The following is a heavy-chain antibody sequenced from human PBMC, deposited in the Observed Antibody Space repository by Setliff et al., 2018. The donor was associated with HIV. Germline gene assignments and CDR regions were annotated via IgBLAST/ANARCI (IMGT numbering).Heavy chain of an antibody. CDR1: GGSISSGSYY. CDR2: IYTTGIT. CDR3: ARGPRPVDVDYYYMDV. J-gene: IGHJ6*03. Sequence: PSETLSLTCTVSGGSISSGSYYWSWIRQPAGKGLEWIGRIYTTGITNYIPSLKSRVTISLDTSKNQFSLKLTSVTAADTAVYYCARGPRPVDVDYYYMDVWGKGTTVTFSS. V-gene: IGHV4-61*02.